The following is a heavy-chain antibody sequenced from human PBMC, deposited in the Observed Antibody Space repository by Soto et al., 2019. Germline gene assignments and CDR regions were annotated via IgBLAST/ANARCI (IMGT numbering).Heavy chain of an antibody. CDR3: ARAPIGNYYYGMDV. V-gene: IGHV1-2*04. D-gene: IGHD2-15*01. J-gene: IGHJ6*02. CDR1: GYTFTGYY. CDR2: INPNSGGT. Sequence: ASVKVSCKASGYTFTGYYMHWVRQAPGQGLEWMGWINPNSGGTNYAQKFQGWVTMTRDTSISTAYMELSRLRSDDTAVYYCARAPIGNYYYGMDVWGQGTTVTVSS.